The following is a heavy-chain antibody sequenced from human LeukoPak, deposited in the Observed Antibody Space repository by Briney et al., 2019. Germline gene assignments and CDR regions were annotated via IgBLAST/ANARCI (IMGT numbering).Heavy chain of an antibody. CDR2: IYYSGST. J-gene: IGHJ4*02. CDR3: ARLGSSAPLYYFDY. D-gene: IGHD6-19*01. V-gene: IGHV4-30-4*01. Sequence: SETLSLTCTVSGGSISSGDYYWSWIRLPPGEGLEWIGYIYYSGSTSYNPSLKSRVTISADTSKNQFSLKLSSVTAADSAMYYCARLGSSAPLYYFDYWGQGTLVTVSS. CDR1: GGSISSGDYY.